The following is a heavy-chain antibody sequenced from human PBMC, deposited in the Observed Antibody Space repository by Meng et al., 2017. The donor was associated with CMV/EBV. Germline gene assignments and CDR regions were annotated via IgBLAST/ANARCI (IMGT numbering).Heavy chain of an antibody. CDR1: GFTFSTYA. V-gene: IGHV3-30*09. J-gene: IGHJ1*01. D-gene: IGHD1-26*01. CDR2: ISYDGSDK. Sequence: GGSLRLSCAASGFTFSTYAMHWVRQAPGKGLEWVAVISYDGSDKYYADSVKGRFAISRDNSKNTLYLQVNSLRAEDTAVYYCARDYVVGATTAYFQHWGQGTLVTVSS. CDR3: ARDYVVGATTAYFQH.